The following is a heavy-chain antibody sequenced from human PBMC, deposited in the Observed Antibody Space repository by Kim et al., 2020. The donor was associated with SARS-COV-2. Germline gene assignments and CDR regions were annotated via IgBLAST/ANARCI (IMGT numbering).Heavy chain of an antibody. CDR3: ARMYSSGWYGSYYYYYGMDV. Sequence: RFTISRDNSKNTLYLQMNSLRAEDTAVYYCARMYSSGWYGSYYYYYGMDVWGQGTTVTVSS. D-gene: IGHD6-19*01. J-gene: IGHJ6*02. V-gene: IGHV3-30*07.